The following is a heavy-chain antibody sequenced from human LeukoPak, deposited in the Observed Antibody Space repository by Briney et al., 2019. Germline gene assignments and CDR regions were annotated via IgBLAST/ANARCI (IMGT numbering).Heavy chain of an antibody. CDR2: IYHSGST. Sequence: SETLSLTCTVSGGSISSGGYYWSWIRQPPGKGLEWIGYIYHSGSTYYNPSLKSRVTISVDRSKNQFSLKLSSVTAADTAVYYCARSPYPRLRFLEWLNEAFDIWGQGTMVTVSS. V-gene: IGHV4-30-2*01. D-gene: IGHD3-3*01. CDR3: ARSPYPRLRFLEWLNEAFDI. J-gene: IGHJ3*02. CDR1: GGSISSGGYY.